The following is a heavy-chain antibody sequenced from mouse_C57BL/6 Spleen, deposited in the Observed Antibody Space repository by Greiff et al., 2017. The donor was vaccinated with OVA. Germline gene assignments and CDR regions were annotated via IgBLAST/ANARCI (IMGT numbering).Heavy chain of an antibody. CDR3: ARGRNGYPY. J-gene: IGHJ2*01. V-gene: IGHV1-82*01. CDR1: GYAFSSSW. Sequence: QVQLQQSGPELVKPGASVKISCKASGYAFSSSWMNWVKQRPGKGLEWIGRIYPGDGDTNYNGKFKGKATLTADKSSSTAYMRLSSLTSEDYAVYFCARGRNGYPYWGQGTTLTVSS. D-gene: IGHD2-2*01. CDR2: IYPGDGDT.